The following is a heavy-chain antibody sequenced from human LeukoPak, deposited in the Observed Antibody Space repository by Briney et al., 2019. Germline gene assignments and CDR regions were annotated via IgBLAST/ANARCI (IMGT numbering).Heavy chain of an antibody. V-gene: IGHV4-4*02. Sequence: SGTLSLTCTVSGGSISSSNWWSWVRQSPGKGLEWIGEMYHSGSTNYNPSLKSRVTISVDKSRTRFSLNLSSVTAADTAVYYCASVVDTAIGYWGQGTLVTVSS. D-gene: IGHD5-18*01. CDR1: GGSISSSNW. J-gene: IGHJ4*02. CDR2: MYHSGST. CDR3: ASVVDTAIGY.